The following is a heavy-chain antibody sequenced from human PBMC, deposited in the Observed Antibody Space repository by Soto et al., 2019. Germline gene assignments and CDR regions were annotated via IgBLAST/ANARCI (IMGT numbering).Heavy chain of an antibody. CDR3: ARWGIVAVPAALSSYHDYTNYRFDS. V-gene: IGHV1-69*01. Sequence: QVQLAQSGAEVRKPGSSVKVSCGASGGSFSDFAFSWVRQAPGQGLEWMGVIIPMFAASKYAQRFQDRVTINGEESTNTVYLEQSSLTYDDTATYDCARWGIVAVPAALSSYHDYTNYRFDSWGQGTLVNVSS. CDR2: IIPMFAAS. D-gene: IGHD2-15*01. CDR1: GGSFSDFA. J-gene: IGHJ4*02.